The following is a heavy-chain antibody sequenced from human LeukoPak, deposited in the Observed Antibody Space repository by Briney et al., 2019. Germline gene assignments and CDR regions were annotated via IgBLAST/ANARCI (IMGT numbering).Heavy chain of an antibody. CDR3: ARGRRWNSHYLGDY. Sequence: ASVKVSCNASGYTFTSYGISWVRQAPRPGLEWMGWISAYNGNTTYAQKLQGRVNMTTDTSTSTAYMELRSLRSDDTAVYYCARGRRWNSHYLGDYWGQGTLVTVSS. CDR2: ISAYNGNT. D-gene: IGHD1-1*01. J-gene: IGHJ4*02. CDR1: GYTFTSYG. V-gene: IGHV1-18*04.